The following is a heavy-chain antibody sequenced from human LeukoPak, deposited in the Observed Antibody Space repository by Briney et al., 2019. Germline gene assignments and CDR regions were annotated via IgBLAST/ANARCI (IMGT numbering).Heavy chain of an antibody. CDR3: AKEKRGYSYGPFDF. V-gene: IGHV3-30-3*01. D-gene: IGHD5-18*01. CDR1: GFTFRSYA. Sequence: PGRSLRLSCVASGFTFRSYAMHWVRQAPGKGLEWVIVISSDGTNKYYADSVKGRFTVSRDNSKNTLYLQMNSLRAEDTAVYYCAKEKRGYSYGPFDFWGQGTLVTVSS. J-gene: IGHJ4*02. CDR2: ISSDGTNK.